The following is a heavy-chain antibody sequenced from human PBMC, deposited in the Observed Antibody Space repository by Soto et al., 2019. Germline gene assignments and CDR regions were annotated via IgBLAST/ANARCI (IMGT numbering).Heavy chain of an antibody. J-gene: IGHJ4*02. V-gene: IGHV5-51*01. D-gene: IGHD3-22*01. Sequence: GESLKISCKGSGYSFTSYWIAWVRQMPGKGLEWMGIIFPHDSDIRYSPSFEGQVTISADKSISTVYLQWSSLKASDTAMYYCASANYYDTSGYSLDYWGQGTLVTVSS. CDR2: IFPHDSDI. CDR3: ASANYYDTSGYSLDY. CDR1: GYSFTSYW.